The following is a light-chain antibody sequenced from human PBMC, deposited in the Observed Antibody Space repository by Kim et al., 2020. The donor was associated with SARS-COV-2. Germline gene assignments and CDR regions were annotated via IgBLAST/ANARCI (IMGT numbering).Light chain of an antibody. V-gene: IGLV2-11*03. J-gene: IGLJ3*02. Sequence: GQSFTVSCTGSNSDVGASNYVSWYQQHPGKAPKLVICDVNRRPSGVPDRFSGSKSGNTASLTISGVQAEDEADYYCCSYAGTYTWVFGGGTQLTVL. CDR1: NSDVGASNY. CDR2: DVN. CDR3: CSYAGTYTWV.